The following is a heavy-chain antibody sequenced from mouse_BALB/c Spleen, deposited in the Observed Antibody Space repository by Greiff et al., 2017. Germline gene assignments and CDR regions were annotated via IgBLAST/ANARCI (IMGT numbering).Heavy chain of an antibody. CDR1: GYAFTHSL. D-gene: IGHD1-1*01. J-gene: IGHJ3*01. Sequence: QVQLQQSGAELVRPGTSVKVSCKASGYAFTHSLIEWVKQRPGQGLEWIGVINPGSGGTNYNEKFKGKATLTADKSSSTAYMQLSSLTSDDSAVYFCARSGIYYDGSSAFAYWGQGTLVTVAA. V-gene: IGHV1-54*01. CDR3: ARSGIYYDGSSAFAY. CDR2: INPGSGGT.